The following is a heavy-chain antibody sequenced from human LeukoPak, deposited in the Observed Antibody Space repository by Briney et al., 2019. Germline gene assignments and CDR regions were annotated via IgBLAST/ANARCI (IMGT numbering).Heavy chain of an antibody. CDR3: ARGGYGSGSYRTRGPYFDY. V-gene: IGHV1-46*01. CDR2: INPSGGST. J-gene: IGHJ4*02. CDR1: GYTFTSYY. D-gene: IGHD3-10*01. Sequence: HWASVKVSCKASGYTFTSYYMHWVRQAPGQGLEWMGIINPSGGSTSYAQKFQGRVTMTRDTSTSTVYMELSSLRSEDTAVYYCARGGYGSGSYRTRGPYFDYWGQGTLVTVSS.